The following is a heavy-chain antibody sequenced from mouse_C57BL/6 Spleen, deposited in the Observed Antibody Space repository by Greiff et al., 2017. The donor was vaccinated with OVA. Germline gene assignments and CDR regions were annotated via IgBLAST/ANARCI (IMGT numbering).Heavy chain of an antibody. CDR2: IYPGDGDT. D-gene: IGHD1-1*01. J-gene: IGHJ2*01. CDR1: GYAFSSSW. CDR3: ARYDPPGVAMDY. Sequence: VKLQESGPELVKPGASVKISCKASGYAFSSSWMNWVKQRPGKGLEWIGRIYPGDGDTNYNGKFKGKATLTADKSSSTAYMQLSSLTSEDSAVYFCARYDPPGVAMDYWGQGTTLTVSS. V-gene: IGHV1-82*01.